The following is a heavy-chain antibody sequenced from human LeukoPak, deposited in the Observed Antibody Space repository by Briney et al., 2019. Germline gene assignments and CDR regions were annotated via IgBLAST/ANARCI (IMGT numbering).Heavy chain of an antibody. CDR2: ISSGGT. Sequence: PGGSLRLSCAASGFAFSNYPMHWVRQAPGKGLEWVSAISSGGTYYADSVTGRFTISRDNSKNTLYLQMNSLRVEDTAVYYCAKGYGSGTYCLDYWGQGILVTVSS. CDR3: AKGYGSGTYCLDY. J-gene: IGHJ4*02. V-gene: IGHV3-23*01. CDR1: GFAFSNYP. D-gene: IGHD3-10*01.